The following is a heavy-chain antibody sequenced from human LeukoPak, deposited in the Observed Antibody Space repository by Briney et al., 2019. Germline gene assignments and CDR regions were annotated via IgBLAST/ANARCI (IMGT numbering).Heavy chain of an antibody. CDR1: DGSLSSYY. CDR3: ARDRWFDP. D-gene: IGHD5-24*01. V-gene: IGHV4-59*06. CDR2: IHYSGST. J-gene: IGHJ5*02. Sequence: SETLSLTCTVSDGSLSSYYWSWIRQNPGKCLEWIGYIHYSGSTYYNPSLKSRVTISVDTSDNQFSLKLSSVTAADTAVYYCARDRWFDPWGQGTLVTVSS.